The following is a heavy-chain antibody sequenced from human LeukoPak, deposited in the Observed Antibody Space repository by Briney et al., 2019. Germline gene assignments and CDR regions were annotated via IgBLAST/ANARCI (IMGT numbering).Heavy chain of an antibody. CDR3: ARDRTAAAGTFDY. CDR2: ISYDGSNK. V-gene: IGHV3-30*04. CDR1: GTIFSRNA. D-gene: IGHD6-13*01. J-gene: IGHJ4*02. Sequence: PGGSLRLSCAASGTIFSRNAIHWVRQAPGKGLEWVAVISYDGSNKYYADSVKGRFTISRDNSKNTLYLQMNSLRAEDTAVYYCARDRTAAAGTFDYWGQGTLVTVSS.